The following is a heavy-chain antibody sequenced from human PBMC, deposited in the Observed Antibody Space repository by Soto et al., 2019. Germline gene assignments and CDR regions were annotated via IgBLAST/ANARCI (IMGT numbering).Heavy chain of an antibody. CDR1: GFTFSDYY. D-gene: IGHD6-19*01. V-gene: IGHV3-11*01. CDR2: ISSSGSTI. J-gene: IGHJ6*03. CDR3: ARDGIAVASETDYYYYYYMDV. Sequence: GGSLRLSCAASGFTFSDYYMSWIRQAPGKGLEWVSYISSSGSTIYYADSVKGRFTISRDNAKNSLYLQMNSLRAEDTAVYYCARDGIAVASETDYYYYYYMDVWGKGTTVTVSS.